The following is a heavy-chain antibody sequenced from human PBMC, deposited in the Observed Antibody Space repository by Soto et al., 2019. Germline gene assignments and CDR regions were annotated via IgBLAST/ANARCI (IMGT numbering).Heavy chain of an antibody. V-gene: IGHV1-3*01. CDR3: ARLEWEDCSSTSCFYNWFDP. Sequence: ASVKVSCKASGYTFTSYAMHWVRQAPGQRLEWMGWINAGNGNTKYSQKFQGRVTITRDTSASTAYMELSSLRSEDTAVYYCARLEWEDCSSTSCFYNWFDPWGQGTLVTVSS. J-gene: IGHJ5*02. CDR1: GYTFTSYA. D-gene: IGHD2-2*01. CDR2: INAGNGNT.